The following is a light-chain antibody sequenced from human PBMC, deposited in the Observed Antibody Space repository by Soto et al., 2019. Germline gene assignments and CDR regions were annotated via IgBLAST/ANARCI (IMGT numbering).Light chain of an antibody. CDR1: SSNIGSNT. J-gene: IGLJ2*01. CDR2: SNN. Sequence: QSVLTQPPSASGTPGQRVTISCSGSSSNIGSNTVNWYQQLPGTAPELLIYSNNQRPSGVPDRFSGSKSGTSASLAISGLQSEDEADYYCAAWDDSLNVHVVFGGGTKLTVL. CDR3: AAWDDSLNVHVV. V-gene: IGLV1-44*01.